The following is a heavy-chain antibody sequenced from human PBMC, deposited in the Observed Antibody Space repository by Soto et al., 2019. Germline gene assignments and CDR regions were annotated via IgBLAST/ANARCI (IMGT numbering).Heavy chain of an antibody. CDR2: ISTYSGDT. V-gene: IGHV1-18*01. CDR3: ARHHGPTTSENWFDP. D-gene: IGHD5-12*01. Sequence: QVHLVQSGVEVKTPGASVKVSCQASGYTFFTYDITWVRQAPGQGLEWMAWISTYSGDTKYAQKLQGRVTMTTDTATTTAYLELRSLRSDDTAVYYCARHHGPTTSENWFDPWGQRTLVTVSS. CDR1: GYTFFTYD. J-gene: IGHJ5*02.